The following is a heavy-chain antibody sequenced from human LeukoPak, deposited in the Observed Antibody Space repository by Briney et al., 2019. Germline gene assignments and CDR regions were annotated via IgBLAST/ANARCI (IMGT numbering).Heavy chain of an antibody. D-gene: IGHD2-15*01. CDR1: GFTFSSYA. Sequence: GGSLRLSCAASGFTFSSYAMSWVRQAPGKGLEWVSAISGSGGSAYYADSVKGRFTISRDNSKNTLYLQMNSLRAEDTAVYYCARDDCSGGSCYLDYWGQGTLVTVSS. CDR3: ARDDCSGGSCYLDY. CDR2: ISGSGGSA. J-gene: IGHJ4*02. V-gene: IGHV3-23*01.